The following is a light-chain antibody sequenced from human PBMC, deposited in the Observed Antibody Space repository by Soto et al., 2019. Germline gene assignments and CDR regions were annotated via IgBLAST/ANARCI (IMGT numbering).Light chain of an antibody. J-gene: IGLJ1*01. Sequence: QSALTQPASVSGSPGQSITISCTGTSSDVGGFNYVSWYQQHPGKAPKLMIYDVNNRPSGVSNRFSGSKSGNTASLTISGLQAEDEADYYCISYTVSRSYVFGSGTKLTVL. CDR1: SSDVGGFNY. V-gene: IGLV2-14*01. CDR3: ISYTVSRSYV. CDR2: DVN.